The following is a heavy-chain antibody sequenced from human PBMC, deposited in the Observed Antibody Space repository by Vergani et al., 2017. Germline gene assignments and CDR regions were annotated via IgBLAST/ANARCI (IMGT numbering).Heavy chain of an antibody. V-gene: IGHV1-2*02. D-gene: IGHD3-10*01. CDR3: ATDGGSGSYVAPFDY. Sequence: QVQLVQSGAEVKKPGASVKVSCKASGYTFTGYYMHWVRQAPGHGLEWMGWINPNSGGTNYAQKFQGRVTMTRDTSISTAYMELSRLRSDDTAVYYCATDGGSGSYVAPFDYWGQGTLVTVSS. CDR2: INPNSGGT. CDR1: GYTFTGYY. J-gene: IGHJ4*02.